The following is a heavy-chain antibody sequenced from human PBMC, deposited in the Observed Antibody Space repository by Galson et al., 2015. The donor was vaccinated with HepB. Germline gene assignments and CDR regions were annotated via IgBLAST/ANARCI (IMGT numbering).Heavy chain of an antibody. CDR1: GGTFSSYA. CDR3: ARVRRVAATENWYFDL. V-gene: IGHV1-69*13. D-gene: IGHD2-15*01. CDR2: IIPIFGTA. Sequence: SVKVSCKASGGTFSSYAISWVRQAPGQGLEWMGGIIPIFGTANYAQKFQGRVTITADESTSTAYMELSSLRSEDTAVYYCARVRRVAATENWYFDLWGRGTLVTVSS. J-gene: IGHJ2*01.